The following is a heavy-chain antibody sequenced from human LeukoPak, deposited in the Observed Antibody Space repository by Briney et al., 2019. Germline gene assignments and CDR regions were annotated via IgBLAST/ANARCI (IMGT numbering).Heavy chain of an antibody. D-gene: IGHD4-17*01. CDR3: ARDSTTVTTLGVLY. CDR2: IYSGGST. J-gene: IGHJ4*02. V-gene: IGHV3-53*01. CDR1: GFTVSSNY. Sequence: GGSLRLSCAASGFTVSSNYMSWVRQAPGKGLEWVSVIYSGGSTYYADSVRGRFTISRDNAKNSLYLQMNSLRAEDTAVYYCARDSTTVTTLGVLYWGQGTLVTVSS.